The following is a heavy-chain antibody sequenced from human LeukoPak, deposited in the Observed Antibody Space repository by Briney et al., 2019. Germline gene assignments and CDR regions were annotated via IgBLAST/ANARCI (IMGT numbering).Heavy chain of an antibody. D-gene: IGHD2-2*01. J-gene: IGHJ4*02. CDR3: ATGPQGYCSSTSCYFNY. CDR2: FDPEDGET. Sequence: ASVKVSCRVSGYTLTELSMHWVRLAPGEGLEWMGGFDPEDGETIYAQKFQGRVTMTEDTSTDTAYMELSSLRSEDTAVYYCATGPQGYCSSTSCYFNYWGQGTLVTVSS. CDR1: GYTLTELS. V-gene: IGHV1-24*01.